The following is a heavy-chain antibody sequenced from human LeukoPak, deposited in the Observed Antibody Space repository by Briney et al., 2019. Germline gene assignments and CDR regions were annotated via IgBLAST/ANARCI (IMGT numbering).Heavy chain of an antibody. J-gene: IGHJ4*02. CDR1: GFTFSNYA. Sequence: GGSLRLSCAASGFTFSNYAMTWVRQAPGKGLEWVSTISASGGSTFYADSVKGRFPISRDNSKNTLYLQMNSLRAEDTAVYYCVSSYPWELLLDYWGQGTLVTVSS. CDR2: ISASGGST. V-gene: IGHV3-23*01. CDR3: VSSYPWELLLDY. D-gene: IGHD1-26*01.